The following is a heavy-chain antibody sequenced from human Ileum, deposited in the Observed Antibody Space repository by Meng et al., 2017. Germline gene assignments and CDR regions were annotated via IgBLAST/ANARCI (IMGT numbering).Heavy chain of an antibody. Sequence: GESLKISCAASGFTVSSNYMSWVRQAPGKGLEWVSVIYSGGSTYYADSVKGRFTISRDNSKNTLYLQMNSMRAEDTAVYYCARGYGMDVWGQGTTVTVSS. V-gene: IGHV3-53*01. CDR2: IYSGGST. CDR1: GFTVSSNY. CDR3: ARGYGMDV. J-gene: IGHJ6*02.